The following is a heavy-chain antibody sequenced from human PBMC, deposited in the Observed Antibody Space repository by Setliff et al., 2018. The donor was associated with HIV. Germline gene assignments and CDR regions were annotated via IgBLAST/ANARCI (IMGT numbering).Heavy chain of an antibody. CDR2: IIPLFGTS. CDR1: GGTFNNYA. J-gene: IGHJ4*02. Sequence: VKVSCKASGGTFNNYAISWVRQAPGQGLEWVGGIIPLFGTSNYALKFQGRVTITANESTNTAHMELSSLRSVDTAMYYCATVFYYDSESFSLDYWGQGMLVTVSS. D-gene: IGHD3-10*01. V-gene: IGHV1-69*13. CDR3: ATVFYYDSESFSLDY.